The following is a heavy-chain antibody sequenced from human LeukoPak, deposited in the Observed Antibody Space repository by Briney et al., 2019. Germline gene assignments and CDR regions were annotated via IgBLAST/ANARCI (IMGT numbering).Heavy chain of an antibody. V-gene: IGHV4-39*01. CDR3: ARGRRIRDGYNLGY. CDR2: IYYSGST. D-gene: IGHD5-24*01. CDR1: GGTISSSSYY. J-gene: IGHJ4*02. Sequence: SETLSLTCTVSGGTISSSSYYWVWIRQPPGKGLEWIGIIYYSGSTYYSPSLTSRVTISVDTSKNQFSLKLSSVTAAYTAVSYCARGRRIRDGYNLGYWGQGTLVTVSS.